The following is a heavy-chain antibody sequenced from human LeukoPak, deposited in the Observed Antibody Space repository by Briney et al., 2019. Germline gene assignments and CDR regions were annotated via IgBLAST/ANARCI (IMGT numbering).Heavy chain of an antibody. J-gene: IGHJ3*01. Sequence: SETLSLTYTVSGGSITSHFWTWIRQAPGKGLEWVGYVSKSGSTNYNPSLQSRITISVDTSKNQFFLKLTSMTAADTAVYFCARDDYGVFDAFDVWGQGTVVTVSS. D-gene: IGHD3-16*01. V-gene: IGHV4-4*08. CDR1: GGSITSHF. CDR3: ARDDYGVFDAFDV. CDR2: VSKSGST.